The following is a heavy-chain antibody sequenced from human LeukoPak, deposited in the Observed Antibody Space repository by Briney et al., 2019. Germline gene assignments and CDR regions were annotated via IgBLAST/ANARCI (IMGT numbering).Heavy chain of an antibody. J-gene: IGHJ4*02. CDR1: GGSISSSSYY. CDR3: ARGRDSSSWEIDY. D-gene: IGHD6-13*01. CDR2: IYYGGST. V-gene: IGHV4-39*07. Sequence: NPSETLSLTCTVSGGSISSSSYYWGWIRQPPGKGLEWIGSIYYGGSTYYNPSLKSRVTISVDTSKNQFSLKLSSVTAADTAVYYCARGRDSSSWEIDYWGQGTLVTVSS.